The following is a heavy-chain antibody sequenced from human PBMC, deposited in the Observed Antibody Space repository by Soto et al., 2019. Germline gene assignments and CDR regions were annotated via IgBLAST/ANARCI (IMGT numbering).Heavy chain of an antibody. CDR2: IYHSGSA. V-gene: IGHV4-31*03. Sequence: QVQLQESGPGLVKPSQTLSLTCTVSGGSISSGGDYWSWIRQHPGTGLVWIGYIYHSGSAYCNPPLKSRVTISVDTSKNQFTLKLSSVTAADTAVYYCALSRSPNGAGRSTGWGQGTLVTVSS. J-gene: IGHJ4*02. CDR1: GGSISSGGDY. CDR3: ALSRSPNGAGRSTG. D-gene: IGHD2-8*02.